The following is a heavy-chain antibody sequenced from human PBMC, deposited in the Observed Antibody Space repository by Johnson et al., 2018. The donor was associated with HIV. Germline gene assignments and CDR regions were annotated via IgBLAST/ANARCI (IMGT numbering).Heavy chain of an antibody. D-gene: IGHD4-23*01. Sequence: QVQLVESGGGLVQPGGSLRLSCAASGFTFSSYAMHWVRQAPGKGLEWVAVISYDGSNKYYADSVKGRFTISRDNSKNTLYLQMNSLRAEDTAVYYCARDPGNGGRPFDAFDIWGQGTMVTVSS. V-gene: IGHV3-30-3*01. CDR3: ARDPGNGGRPFDAFDI. CDR2: ISYDGSNK. CDR1: GFTFSSYA. J-gene: IGHJ3*02.